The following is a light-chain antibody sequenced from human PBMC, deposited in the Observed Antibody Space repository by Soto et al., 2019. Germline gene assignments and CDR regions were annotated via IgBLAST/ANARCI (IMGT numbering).Light chain of an antibody. V-gene: IGKV2-40*01. J-gene: IGKJ1*01. Sequence: DIVMPQTPLSLPVTPGEPASISCRSSQSLLDRNDGQSYVDWYVHKPGQSPQLLLYTVSSRAPGGPDRFSGSGLGPDLSLKISRVDGEDVGIYYFMQRIEFPRTFGQRTKVDFK. CDR3: MQRIEFPRT. CDR1: QSLLDRNDGQSY. CDR2: TVS.